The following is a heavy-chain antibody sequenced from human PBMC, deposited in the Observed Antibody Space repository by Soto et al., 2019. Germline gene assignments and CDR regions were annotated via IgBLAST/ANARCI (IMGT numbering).Heavy chain of an antibody. Sequence: GGSLRLSCAASGFTFSTYAMSWVRQAPGKGLEWVSAISGSGGNTYYADSVKGRFTISRDNSKNTLYLQMNSLRAEDTDVYYCAKETIFGVVGGEDWFDPWGQGTLVTVSS. CDR2: ISGSGGNT. V-gene: IGHV3-23*01. CDR1: GFTFSTYA. D-gene: IGHD3-3*01. CDR3: AKETIFGVVGGEDWFDP. J-gene: IGHJ5*02.